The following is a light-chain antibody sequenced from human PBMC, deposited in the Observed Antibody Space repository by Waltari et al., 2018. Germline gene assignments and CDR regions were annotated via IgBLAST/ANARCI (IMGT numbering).Light chain of an antibody. CDR2: GTK. V-gene: IGLV1-40*01. CDR3: QTYDSGLGGWV. J-gene: IGLJ3*02. CDR1: NSNIGAGFY. Sequence: QSALTQPPSVSGAPGQRVIISCTGSNSNIGAGFYVNWYQQFPGTAPRFLLYGTKNRASGVPDRFSGSKSGTSASLAVTGLQAEDEADYFCQTYDSGLGGWVVGGGTRLTVV.